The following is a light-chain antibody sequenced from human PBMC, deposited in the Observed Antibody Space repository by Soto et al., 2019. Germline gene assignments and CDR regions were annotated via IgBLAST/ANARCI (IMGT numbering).Light chain of an antibody. CDR3: QHYNSYSEA. CDR1: QTISSW. J-gene: IGKJ1*01. CDR2: KAS. V-gene: IGKV1-5*03. Sequence: DIQITQSPSTLSGSVGDRVTITCRASQTISSWLAWYQQKPGKAPKLLIYKASTLKSGVPSRFRGRGSGTEFTLTISSLQPDDFATYYCQHYNSYSEAFGQGTKVELK.